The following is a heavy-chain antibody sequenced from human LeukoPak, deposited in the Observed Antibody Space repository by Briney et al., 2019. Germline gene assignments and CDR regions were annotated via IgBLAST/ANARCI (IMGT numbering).Heavy chain of an antibody. CDR2: INPNSGGT. Sequence: ASVKVSCKASGYTFTGYYMHWVRQAPGQGLEWMGWINPNSGGTNYAQNFQGRVTMTRDTSITTAYMELSRLRSDDTAVYYCARDSYGDYARAFDIWGQGTMVTVSS. D-gene: IGHD4-17*01. V-gene: IGHV1-2*02. J-gene: IGHJ3*02. CDR3: ARDSYGDYARAFDI. CDR1: GYTFTGYY.